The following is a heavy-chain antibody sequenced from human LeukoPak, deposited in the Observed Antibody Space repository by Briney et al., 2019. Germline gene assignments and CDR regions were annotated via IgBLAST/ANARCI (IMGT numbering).Heavy chain of an antibody. CDR1: GFSLSTRGEG. D-gene: IGHD3-9*01. CDR3: ARRKLGHYDIFPD. Sequence: SGPTLVQPTPPLTLTCTFSGFSLSTRGEGVVWIRQPPEKALVWLALIYWDDDKRYSPSLKSRLSITGDTSKNQVVLTMTDMDPADTATYFCARRKLGHYDIFPDWGQGTLVTVSS. CDR2: IYWDDDK. V-gene: IGHV2-5*02. J-gene: IGHJ4*02.